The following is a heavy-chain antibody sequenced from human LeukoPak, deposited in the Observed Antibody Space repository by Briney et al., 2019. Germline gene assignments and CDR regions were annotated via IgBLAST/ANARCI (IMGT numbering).Heavy chain of an antibody. D-gene: IGHD3/OR15-3a*01. J-gene: IGHJ4*02. CDR2: IYYSGST. CDR3: ARQTGSGLFILP. V-gene: IGHV4-39*01. Sequence: PSETLSLTCTVSGGFISNYYWGWIRQPPGKGLEWIGSIYYSGSTYYNPSLKSRVTISVDTSKNQFSLKLSSVTAADTAVYYCARQTGSGLFILPGGQGTLVTVSS. CDR1: GGFISNYY.